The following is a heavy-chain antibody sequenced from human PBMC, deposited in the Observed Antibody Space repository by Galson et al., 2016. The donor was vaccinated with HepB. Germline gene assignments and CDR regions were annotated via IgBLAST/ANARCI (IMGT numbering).Heavy chain of an antibody. CDR3: ARELQAFSSGYYPYTLDH. D-gene: IGHD3-22*01. CDR2: ISADNGKP. J-gene: IGHJ4*02. CDR1: GYTFTSYG. Sequence: SVKVSCKASGYTFTSYGISWVGQAPGQGLEWMGWISADNGKPNYAQKLQGRVTVTTDTFTSTAYMELRSLTSDDTAAYYCARELQAFSSGYYPYTLDHWGRGTLVTVSS. V-gene: IGHV1-18*01.